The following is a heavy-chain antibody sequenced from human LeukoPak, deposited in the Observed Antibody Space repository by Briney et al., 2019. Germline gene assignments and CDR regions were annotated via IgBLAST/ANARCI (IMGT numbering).Heavy chain of an antibody. CDR1: GGSISSSSYY. D-gene: IGHD3-16*02. CDR3: ARVYRQALDY. J-gene: IGHJ4*02. CDR2: IYYSGST. V-gene: IGHV4-39*07. Sequence: SETLSLTCTVSGGSISSSSYYWGWIRQPPGKGLEWIGSIYYSGSTYYNPSLKSRVTISVDTSKNQFSLKLSSVTAADTAVYYCARVYRQALDYWGQGTLVTVSS.